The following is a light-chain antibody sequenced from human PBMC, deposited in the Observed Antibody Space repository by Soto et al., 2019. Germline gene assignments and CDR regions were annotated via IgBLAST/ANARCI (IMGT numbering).Light chain of an antibody. Sequence: EIVMTQSPATLSVSPGERATLSCRASQSVSSILAWYQQKPGQAPRLLIYGASTSATGIPARCSSSGTGTEFTLTIIRLRSEDVADYYCQQYNDWPPWTFGQGTKVEIK. CDR2: GAS. CDR3: QQYNDWPPWT. CDR1: QSVSSI. V-gene: IGKV3-15*01. J-gene: IGKJ1*01.